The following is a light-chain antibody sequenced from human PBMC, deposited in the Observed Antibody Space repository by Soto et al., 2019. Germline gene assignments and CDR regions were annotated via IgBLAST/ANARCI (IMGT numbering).Light chain of an antibody. J-gene: IGLJ3*02. Sequence: AYGYSATGGWSRITSNKTRSDIGLYNHASWYQQHPGKAPKLLIYDVSYRPSGISDRFSGSKSGNTASLTISFLPTEEEADYYCSAYGARSNPFG. CDR2: DVS. V-gene: IGLV2-14*03. CDR1: RSDIGLYNH. CDR3: SAYGARSNP.